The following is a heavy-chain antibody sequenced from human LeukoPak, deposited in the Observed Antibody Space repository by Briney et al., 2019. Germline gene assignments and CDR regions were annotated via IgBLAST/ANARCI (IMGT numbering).Heavy chain of an antibody. CDR2: IKQDGSEK. D-gene: IGHD6-13*01. CDR3: ASFIARYAFDI. J-gene: IGHJ3*02. V-gene: IGHV3-7*01. CDR1: GFTFSSYW. Sequence: NPGGSLRLSCAASGFTFSSYWMSWVRQAPGKGLGWVANIKQDGSEKYCVDSVKGRFTISRDNAKNSLYLQMNSLGAEDTAVYYCASFIARYAFDIWGQGTMVTVSS.